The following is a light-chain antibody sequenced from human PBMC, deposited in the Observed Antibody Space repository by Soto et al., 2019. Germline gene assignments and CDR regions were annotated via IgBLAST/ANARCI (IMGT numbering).Light chain of an antibody. V-gene: IGKV3-15*01. CDR2: GAS. J-gene: IGKJ1*01. Sequence: IVMTQSPATLSVSPGERAKLSCRASQSVGTKLAWYQQTPGQAPRLLIYGASNRATGVPARISGSVSGTEFTLTIASLQSEDFAVYYCQQYSSWLWTFGQGTKVDIK. CDR3: QQYSSWLWT. CDR1: QSVGTK.